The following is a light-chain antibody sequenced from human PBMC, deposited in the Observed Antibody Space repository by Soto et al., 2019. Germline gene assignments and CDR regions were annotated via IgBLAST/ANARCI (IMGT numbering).Light chain of an antibody. CDR2: GAS. Sequence: EIVLTQSPGTRSLSPGERATLSCRASQNIPSNFLAWYQQKAGQAPRLLIYGASSRATGVPDRFSGSGSGTDFTLTISRLEPEDFAVYYCQQYNVSPYTFGQGTKVDIK. CDR3: QQYNVSPYT. CDR1: QNIPSNF. V-gene: IGKV3-20*01. J-gene: IGKJ2*01.